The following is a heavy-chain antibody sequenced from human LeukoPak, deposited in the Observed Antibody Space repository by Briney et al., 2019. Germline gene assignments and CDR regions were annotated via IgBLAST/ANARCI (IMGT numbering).Heavy chain of an antibody. D-gene: IGHD2-2*01. CDR3: AREGHSSEYCSSTSCSVDY. J-gene: IGHJ4*02. CDR1: GYTFTSYG. CDR2: ISAYNGNT. V-gene: IGHV1-18*01. Sequence: GASVKVSCKASGYTFTSYGISWVRQAPGQGLEWMGWISAYNGNTNYAQKLQGRVTMTTDTSTSTAYMELRSLRSDDTAVYYCAREGHSSEYCSSTSCSVDYWGQGTLVTVSS.